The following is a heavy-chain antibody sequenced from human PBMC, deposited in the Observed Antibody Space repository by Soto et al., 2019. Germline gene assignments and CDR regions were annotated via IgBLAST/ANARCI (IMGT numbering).Heavy chain of an antibody. V-gene: IGHV4-39*01. CDR3: ARSWSSIRDILTEIDY. Sequence: SETLSLSCTVSGGSISSSSYYWGWIRQPPGKGLEWIGSIYYSGSTYYNPSLKSRVTISVDTSKNQFSLKLSSVTAADTAVYYCARSWSSIRDILTEIDYWGQGTLVTSPQ. CDR1: GGSISSSSYY. J-gene: IGHJ4*02. D-gene: IGHD3-9*01. CDR2: IYYSGST.